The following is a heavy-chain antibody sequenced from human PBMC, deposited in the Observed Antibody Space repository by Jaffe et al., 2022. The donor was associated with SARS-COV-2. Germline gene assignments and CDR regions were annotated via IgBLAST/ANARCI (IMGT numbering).Heavy chain of an antibody. CDR2: INAGNGNT. CDR1: GYTFTSYA. V-gene: IGHV1-3*01. D-gene: IGHD3-10*01. J-gene: IGHJ4*02. Sequence: QVQLVQSGAEVKKPGASVKVSCKASGYTFTSYAMHWVRQAPGQRLEWMGWINAGNGNTKYSQKFQGRVTITRDTSASTAYMELSSLRSEDTAVYYCARPWFGELPLDYWGQGTLVTVSS. CDR3: ARPWFGELPLDY.